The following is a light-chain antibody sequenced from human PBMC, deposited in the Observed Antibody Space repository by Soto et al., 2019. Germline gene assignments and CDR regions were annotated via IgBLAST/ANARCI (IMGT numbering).Light chain of an antibody. CDR1: RSNIGSNY. CDR2: SNN. Sequence: QSVLTQPPSASATPGQRVSISCSGSRSNIGSNYVYWYQQLPGAAPRLLMYSNNQRPSGVPGRFSVSKSGTSASLAISGLRSEDEADYYCAAWDDNLSGWVFGGGTKLTGL. J-gene: IGLJ3*02. V-gene: IGLV1-47*02. CDR3: AAWDDNLSGWV.